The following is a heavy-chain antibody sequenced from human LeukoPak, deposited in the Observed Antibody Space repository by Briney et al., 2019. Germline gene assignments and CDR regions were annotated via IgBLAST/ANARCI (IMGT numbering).Heavy chain of an antibody. Sequence: GASVKVSCKASGYTFTSYYMHWVRQAPGQGLEWMGIINPSGGSTSYAQKFQGRVTMTRDTSTSTVYMELSSLRSGDTAVYYCAMEQLDYFDYWGQGTLVTVSS. CDR1: GYTFTSYY. V-gene: IGHV1-46*01. J-gene: IGHJ4*02. CDR2: INPSGGST. D-gene: IGHD6-13*01. CDR3: AMEQLDYFDY.